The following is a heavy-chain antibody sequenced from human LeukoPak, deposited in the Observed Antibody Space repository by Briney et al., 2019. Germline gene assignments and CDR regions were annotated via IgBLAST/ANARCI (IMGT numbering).Heavy chain of an antibody. J-gene: IGHJ5*01. Sequence: PSETLTLTCTVSGGSISRYYWSWIRQPPGKGLEWIGHIYGSGSTNYNPSLKSRVTLSVDTSKNQFSLKLSSVTAADTAVYYCAREGTSGTHLNWFDPWGQGTPVTVSS. CDR3: AREGTSGTHLNWFDP. D-gene: IGHD1-1*01. CDR2: IYGSGST. V-gene: IGHV4-59*01. CDR1: GGSISRYY.